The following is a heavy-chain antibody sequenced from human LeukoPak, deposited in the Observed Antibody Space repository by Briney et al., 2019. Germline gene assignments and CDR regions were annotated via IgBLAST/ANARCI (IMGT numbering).Heavy chain of an antibody. CDR3: ARDVATHYYYYYMDV. CDR1: GGSISSGGYS. V-gene: IGHV4-30-2*01. D-gene: IGHD5-12*01. Sequence: PSQTLSLTCAVSGGSISSGGYSWSWIRQPPGKGLEWIGYIYHSGSTYYNPSLKSRVTISVDRSKNQFSLKLSSVTAADTAVYYCARDVATHYYYYYMDVWGKGTTVTVSS. J-gene: IGHJ6*03. CDR2: IYHSGST.